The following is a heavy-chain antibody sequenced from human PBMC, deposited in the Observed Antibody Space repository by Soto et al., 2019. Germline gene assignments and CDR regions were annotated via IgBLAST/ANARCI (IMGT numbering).Heavy chain of an antibody. J-gene: IGHJ6*02. CDR3: ASETGYSSGWTYPETEKYCYGMDV. CDR1: GGTFSSYA. V-gene: IGHV1-69*13. Sequence: SVKVSCKASGGTFSSYAISWVRQAPGQGLEWMGGIIPIFGTANYAQKFQGRVTITADESTSTAYMELSSLRSEDTAVYYCASETGYSSGWTYPETEKYCYGMDVWGQGTTVTVSS. CDR2: IIPIFGTA. D-gene: IGHD6-19*01.